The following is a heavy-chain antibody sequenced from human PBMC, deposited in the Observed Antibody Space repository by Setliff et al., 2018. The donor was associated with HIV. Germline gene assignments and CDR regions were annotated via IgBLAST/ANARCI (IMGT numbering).Heavy chain of an antibody. V-gene: IGHV4-4*08. Sequence: SETLSLTCTVSGGSISSYYWSWIRQPPGKGLEWIGYIYTSGRTNYNPSLKSRVTISADTSNTQFSLKLGSVTAADTAVYYCARRRGGTSRSFLDYWGQGNLVTVSS. CDR1: GGSISSYY. D-gene: IGHD3-10*01. CDR3: ARRRGGTSRSFLDY. J-gene: IGHJ4*02. CDR2: IYTSGRT.